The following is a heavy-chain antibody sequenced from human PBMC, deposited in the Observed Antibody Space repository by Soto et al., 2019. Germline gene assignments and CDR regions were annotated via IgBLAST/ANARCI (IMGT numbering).Heavy chain of an antibody. D-gene: IGHD6-25*01. CDR2: INAILDST. J-gene: IGHJ4*02. CDR1: GIMSSGYG. Sequence: QEQVVQSGPAMKEPGSSVKVSCRASGIMSSGYGFSWVRQAPGQGLEWVGMINAILDSTHYAQNLQGRVSLSVDKSRDTAYLEVTSLRLEDTAIYFCATMKRARLDSWGRGTVVTVSS. V-gene: IGHV1-69*09. CDR3: ATMKRARLDS.